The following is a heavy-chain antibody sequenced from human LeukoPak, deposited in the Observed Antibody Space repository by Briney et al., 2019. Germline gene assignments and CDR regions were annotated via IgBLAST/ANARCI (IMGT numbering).Heavy chain of an antibody. CDR1: GFTFDDYA. Sequence: GGSLRLSCAASGFTFDDYAMHWVRQAPGKGLEWVSGISWNSGSIGYADSVKGRFTISRDNAKNSLYLQMNSLRAEDTALYYCAKDINGAFTAFDIWGQGTMVTVSS. CDR3: AKDINGAFTAFDI. J-gene: IGHJ3*02. V-gene: IGHV3-9*01. D-gene: IGHD4-17*01. CDR2: ISWNSGSI.